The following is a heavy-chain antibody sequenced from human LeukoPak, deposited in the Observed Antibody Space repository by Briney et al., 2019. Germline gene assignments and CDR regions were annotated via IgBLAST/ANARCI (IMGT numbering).Heavy chain of an antibody. Sequence: SHTQSLPYTVSGRPFSRCYWSWIRQPSGKGLECIGRIYTSGSTNYNPSRKSRVTMSVDTSKNQFSLKLSSVTAADTAVYYCARGQQGSWSTFDYCGQGTLVTVSS. CDR1: GRPFSRCY. CDR2: IYTSGST. CDR3: ARGQQGSWSTFDY. J-gene: IGHJ4*02. V-gene: IGHV4-4*07. D-gene: IGHD6-13*01.